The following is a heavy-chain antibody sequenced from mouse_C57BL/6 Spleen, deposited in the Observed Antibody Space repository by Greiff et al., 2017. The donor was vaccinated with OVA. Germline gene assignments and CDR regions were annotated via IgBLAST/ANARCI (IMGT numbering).Heavy chain of an antibody. CDR1: CYTFTSYW. CDR2: INPSNGGT. CDR3: AREGYGYDEYYFDY. J-gene: IGHJ2*01. D-gene: IGHD2-2*01. Sequence: VQLQQSGTELVKPGASVKLSCKASCYTFTSYWMHWVKQRPGQGLEWIGNINPSNGGTNYNEKFKSKATLTVDKSSSTAYMQLSSLTSEDSAVYYCAREGYGYDEYYFDYWGQGTTLTVSS. V-gene: IGHV1-53*01.